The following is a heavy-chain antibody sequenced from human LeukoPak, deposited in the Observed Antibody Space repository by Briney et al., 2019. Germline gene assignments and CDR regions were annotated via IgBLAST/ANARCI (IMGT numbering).Heavy chain of an antibody. CDR1: GFTFSSYA. J-gene: IGHJ5*02. D-gene: IGHD2-2*01. CDR2: ISGSGGST. CDR3: AKRYCSSTSCYLVHSTHTNWFDP. Sequence: GGSLRLSCAASGFTFSSYAMSWVRQAPGKGLEWVSAISGSGGSTYYADSVKGRFTISRDNSKNTLYLQMNSLRAEDTAVYYCAKRYCSSTSCYLVHSTHTNWFDPWGQGTLVTVSS. V-gene: IGHV3-23*01.